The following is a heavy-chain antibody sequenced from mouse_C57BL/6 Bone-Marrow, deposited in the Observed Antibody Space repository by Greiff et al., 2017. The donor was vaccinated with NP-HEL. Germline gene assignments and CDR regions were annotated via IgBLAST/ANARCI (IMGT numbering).Heavy chain of an antibody. Sequence: VQLQQSGPVLVKPGASVKMSCKASGYTFTDYYMNWVKQSHGKSLEWIGVINPYNGGTSYNQKFKGKATLTVDKSSSTAYMELNSLTSEDSAVYYCARYRKDFDYWGQGTTLTVSS. J-gene: IGHJ2*01. CDR1: GYTFTDYY. CDR3: ARYRKDFDY. V-gene: IGHV1-19*01. CDR2: INPYNGGT.